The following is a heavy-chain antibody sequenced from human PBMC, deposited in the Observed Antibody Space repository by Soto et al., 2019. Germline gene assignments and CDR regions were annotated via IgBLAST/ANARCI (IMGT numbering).Heavy chain of an antibody. J-gene: IGHJ4*02. CDR3: AKEYGVAVAGILDY. D-gene: IGHD6-19*01. CDR2: ISYDGSNK. CDR1: GFTFSSYG. V-gene: IGHV3-30*18. Sequence: VQLVESGGGVVQPGRSLRLSCAASGFTFSSYGMHWVRQAPGKGLEWVAVISYDGSNKYYADSVKGRFTISRDNSKNTLYLQMNSLRAEDTAVYYCAKEYGVAVAGILDYWGQGTLVTVSS.